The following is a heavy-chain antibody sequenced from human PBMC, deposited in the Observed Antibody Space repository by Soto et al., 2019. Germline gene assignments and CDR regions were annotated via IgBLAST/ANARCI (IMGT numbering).Heavy chain of an antibody. V-gene: IGHV3-23*01. J-gene: IGHJ4*02. CDR3: AKNYYFDY. Sequence: EGSLRLSCAASGFTFSSYAMSWVRQAPGKGLEWVSSISVSDSTYYADSVKGRFTISRDNSKNTLYLQLISLRAEDTAIYYCAKNYYFDYWGQGTLVPVSS. CDR2: ISVSDST. CDR1: GFTFSSYA.